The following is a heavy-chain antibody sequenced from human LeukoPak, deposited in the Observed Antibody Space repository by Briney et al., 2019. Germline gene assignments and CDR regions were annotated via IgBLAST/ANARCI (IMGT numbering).Heavy chain of an antibody. Sequence: GGSLRLSCAASGFTFSSYEMNWVRQAPGKGLEWVSYISSSGSTIYYADSVKGRFTISRDNAKNSLYLQMNSLRAEDTAVYYCVRDTAPSTVGVDYWGQGTLVTVSS. D-gene: IGHD3-16*01. J-gene: IGHJ4*02. CDR3: VRDTAPSTVGVDY. CDR1: GFTFSSYE. V-gene: IGHV3-48*03. CDR2: ISSSGSTI.